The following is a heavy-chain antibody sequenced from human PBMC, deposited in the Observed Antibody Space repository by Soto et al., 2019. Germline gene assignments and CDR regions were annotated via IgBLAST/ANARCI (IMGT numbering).Heavy chain of an antibody. J-gene: IGHJ6*02. CDR3: ARNTVTYTAVLFYGMDV. CDR1: GYTFTSYG. Sequence: ASVKVSCKASGYTFTSYGISWVRQAPGQVLEWMGWISAYNGNTNYAQKLQGRVTMTTDTSTSTAYMELRSLRSDDTAVYYCARNTVTYTAVLFYGMDVWGQGTTVTVSS. CDR2: ISAYNGNT. V-gene: IGHV1-18*01. D-gene: IGHD2-2*02.